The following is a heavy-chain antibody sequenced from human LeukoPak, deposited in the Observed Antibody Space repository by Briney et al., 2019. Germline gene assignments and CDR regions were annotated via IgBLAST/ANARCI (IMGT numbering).Heavy chain of an antibody. CDR2: IYYSGNT. CDR1: GGSISSSGSY. CDR3: ASVMAARREDLNWFDP. Sequence: SETLSLTCTVSGGSISSSGSYWGWIRQPPGKGLEWIGSIYYSGNTYNPSLKSRVTISVDTSKNQFSLNLTSVNAADTAVYYCASVMAARREDLNWFDPWGQGTLVTVSS. J-gene: IGHJ5*02. V-gene: IGHV4-39*07. D-gene: IGHD6-6*01.